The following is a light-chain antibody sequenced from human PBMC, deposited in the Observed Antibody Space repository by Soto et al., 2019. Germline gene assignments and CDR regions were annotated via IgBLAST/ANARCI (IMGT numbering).Light chain of an antibody. V-gene: IGLV1-47*01. CDR1: SSNIGSNY. CDR2: RAS. CDR3: AAWDDTLKGLV. Sequence: QSVLTQPPSASGTPGQRVTISCSGSSSNIGSNYVYWYQQVPRTAPRLLMYRASQRPSGVPDRFSGSKSGTSASLAISGLRSEEEADYYCAAWDDTLKGLVFGGGTKLTVL. J-gene: IGLJ2*01.